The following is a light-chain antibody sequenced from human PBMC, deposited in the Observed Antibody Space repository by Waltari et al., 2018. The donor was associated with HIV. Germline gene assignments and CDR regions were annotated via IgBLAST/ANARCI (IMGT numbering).Light chain of an antibody. CDR3: CSYAGSSTHV. Sequence: ALTQPPSMSGSPAQQITISCPGTSSDVGHYTVFPWYQQHPGKAPKLMIYEVSKRPSGVSNRFSGSKSGNTASLTISGLQAEDEADYYCCSYAGSSTHVFGTGTKVTVL. V-gene: IGLV2-23*02. CDR2: EVS. J-gene: IGLJ1*01. CDR1: SSDVGHYTV.